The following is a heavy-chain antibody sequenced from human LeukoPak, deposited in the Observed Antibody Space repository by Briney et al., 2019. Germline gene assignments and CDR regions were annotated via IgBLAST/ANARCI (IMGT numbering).Heavy chain of an antibody. CDR3: ARSYCGGDCYDAEYFQH. CDR2: IIPIFGTA. CDR1: GGTFSSYA. Sequence: SVKVSCKASGGTFSSYAISWVRQAPGQGLEWMGGIIPIFGTANYAQKFQGRVTITADESTSTAYVELSSLRSEDTAVYYCARSYCGGDCYDAEYFQHWGQGTLVTVSS. J-gene: IGHJ1*01. V-gene: IGHV1-69*01. D-gene: IGHD2-21*02.